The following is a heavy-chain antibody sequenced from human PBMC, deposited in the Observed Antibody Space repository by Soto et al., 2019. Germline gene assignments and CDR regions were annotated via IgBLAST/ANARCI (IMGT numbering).Heavy chain of an antibody. CDR1: GFTFSSYS. CDR2: ISSSSSYI. D-gene: IGHD6-19*01. J-gene: IGHJ6*03. Sequence: GSLRLSCAASGFTFSSYSMNWVRQAPGKGLEWVSSISSSSSYIYYADSVKGRFTISRDNAKNSLYLQMNSLRAEDTAVYYCARDRQWLALDYYMDVWGKGTTVTVSS. V-gene: IGHV3-21*01. CDR3: ARDRQWLALDYYMDV.